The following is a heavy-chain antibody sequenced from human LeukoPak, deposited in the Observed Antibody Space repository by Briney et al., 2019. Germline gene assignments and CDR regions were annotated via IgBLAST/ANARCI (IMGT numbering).Heavy chain of an antibody. CDR1: GFTFSSYG. D-gene: IGHD2-21*01. V-gene: IGHV3-30*18. Sequence: GGSLRLSCAASGFTFSSYGMHWVRQAPGKGLEWVAVISYDGSNKYYADSVKGRFTISRDNSKNTLYLQMNSLRAEDTAVYYCAKAFLDRLTDYWGQGTLVTVSS. J-gene: IGHJ4*02. CDR3: AKAFLDRLTDY. CDR2: ISYDGSNK.